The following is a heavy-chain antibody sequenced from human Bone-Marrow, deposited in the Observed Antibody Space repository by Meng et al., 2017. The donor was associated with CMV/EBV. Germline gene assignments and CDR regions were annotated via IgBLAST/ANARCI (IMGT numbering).Heavy chain of an antibody. Sequence: SEPLSLTCTVSGGSISSSSYYWGWIRQPPGKGLEWIGYIYYSGSTNYNPSLKSRVTISVDTSKNQFSLKLSSVTAADTAVYYCARAYLVVGGAFDIWGQGTMVTVSS. CDR1: GGSISSSSYY. J-gene: IGHJ3*02. V-gene: IGHV4-61*05. CDR3: ARAYLVVGGAFDI. D-gene: IGHD2-15*01. CDR2: IYYSGST.